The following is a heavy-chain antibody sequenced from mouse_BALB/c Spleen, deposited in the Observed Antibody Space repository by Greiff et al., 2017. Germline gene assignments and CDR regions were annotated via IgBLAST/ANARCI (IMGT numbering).Heavy chain of an antibody. CDR3: ARGGNGNLFAY. CDR2: ILPGSGST. CDR1: GYTFSSYW. D-gene: IGHD2-1*01. J-gene: IGHJ3*01. V-gene: IGHV1-9*01. Sequence: VPLQQSGAELMKPGASVKISCKATGYTFSSYWIEWVKQRPGHGLEWIGEILPGSGSTNYNEKFKGKATFTADTSSNTAYMQRSSLTSEDSAVYYCARGGNGNLFAYWGQGTLVTVSA.